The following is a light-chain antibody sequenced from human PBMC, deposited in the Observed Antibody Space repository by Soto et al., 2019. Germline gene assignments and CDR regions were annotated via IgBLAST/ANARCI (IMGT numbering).Light chain of an antibody. CDR3: QQYGSSPGT. Sequence: EIVLTQSPGTLSFSPGERATLSCRASQSVSNNFLAWYQHKPGQAPRLLIYHASSRATGIPDKFSGSGSGTDFTLTISRLEPQDFAVYYCQQYGSSPGTFGQGTKVEIK. J-gene: IGKJ1*01. V-gene: IGKV3-20*01. CDR2: HAS. CDR1: QSVSNNF.